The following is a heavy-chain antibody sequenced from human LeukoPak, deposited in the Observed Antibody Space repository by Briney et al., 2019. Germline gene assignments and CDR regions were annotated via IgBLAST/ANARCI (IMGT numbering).Heavy chain of an antibody. CDR2: IYSDGGT. CDR1: GFIVSSSY. D-gene: IGHD6-19*01. CDR3: ARDGSTGWHYFEY. V-gene: IGHV3-23*03. J-gene: IGHJ4*02. Sequence: GGSLRPSCAASGFIVSSSYMNWVRQAPGQGLEWVSVIYSDGGTSFAGNTYYADSVEGRFTVSRDNSKNTLYLQMNSLRTEDTAVYYCARDGSTGWHYFEYWGQGTLVTVSS.